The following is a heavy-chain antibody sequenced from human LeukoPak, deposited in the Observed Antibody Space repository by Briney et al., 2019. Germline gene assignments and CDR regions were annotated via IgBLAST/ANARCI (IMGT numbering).Heavy chain of an antibody. V-gene: IGHV3-23*01. D-gene: IGHD3-9*01. CDR2: ISGNGGTT. CDR1: GLTFSNYA. Sequence: GGSLRLSCAASGLTFSNYALSWVRQAPGKGLEWVSVISGNGGTTYYADSVKGRFTISRDNSKNTLYLQMNSLRAEDTAVYYCARDLADYDILTGYYLPDAFDIWGQGTMVTVSS. CDR3: ARDLADYDILTGYYLPDAFDI. J-gene: IGHJ3*02.